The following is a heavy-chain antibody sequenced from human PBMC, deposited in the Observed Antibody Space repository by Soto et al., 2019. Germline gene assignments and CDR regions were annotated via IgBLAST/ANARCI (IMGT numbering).Heavy chain of an antibody. J-gene: IGHJ6*02. V-gene: IGHV1-69*13. Sequence: GASVKVSCKASGGTFSSYAISWVRQAPGQGLEWMGGIIPIFGTANYAQKIQGRVTITADESTSTAYMELSSLRSEDTAVYYCARGDIVVVPAAIPRYYYYYGMDVWGQGTTV. D-gene: IGHD2-2*01. CDR3: ARGDIVVVPAAIPRYYYYYGMDV. CDR2: IIPIFGTA. CDR1: GGTFSSYA.